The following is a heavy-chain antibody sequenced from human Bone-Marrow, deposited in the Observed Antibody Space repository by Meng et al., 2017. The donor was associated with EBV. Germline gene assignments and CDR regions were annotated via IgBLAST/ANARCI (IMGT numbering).Heavy chain of an antibody. CDR1: GFSLSTSGMG. V-gene: IGHV2-5*02. J-gene: IGHJ4*02. Sequence: QITLKESGPTVINPPQTLTLPCTFSGFSLSTSGMGVAWIRQPPGKALEWLALIYWDDETRYSPALKNRLTVTKDSSKNQVVFRMANLDPADTATYYCAHRRSDSGWFGYWGQGTLVTVSS. CDR3: AHRRSDSGWFGY. CDR2: IYWDDET. D-gene: IGHD6-19*01.